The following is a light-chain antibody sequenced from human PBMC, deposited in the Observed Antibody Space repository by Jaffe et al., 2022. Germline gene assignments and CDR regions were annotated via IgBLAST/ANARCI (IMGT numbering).Light chain of an antibody. CDR3: QTWDRSTAV. V-gene: IGLV3-1*01. CDR1: KLGNKY. Sequence: SYELTQPPSVSVSPGQTASITCSGDKLGNKYACWYQQKPGQSPGLVIYQDTKRPSGIPERFSGSNSGNTATLTISGTQAMDEADYYCQTWDRSTAVFGGGTKLTVL. CDR2: QDT. J-gene: IGLJ3*02.